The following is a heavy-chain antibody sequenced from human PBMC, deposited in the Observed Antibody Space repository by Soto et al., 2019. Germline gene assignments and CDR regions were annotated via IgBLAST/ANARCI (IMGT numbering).Heavy chain of an antibody. CDR1: GFTFSAFY. CDR3: ARDRGAVTGQYFDY. V-gene: IGHV3-11*05. Sequence: GGSLRLSCAASGFTFSAFYMSWIRQAPGKGLEYISYISSSGTSANYADSVKGRFTISRDNAKNSLYLQMNSLRAEDTAVYYCARDRGAVTGQYFDYWGQGALVT. J-gene: IGHJ4*02. CDR2: ISSSGTSA. D-gene: IGHD6-19*01.